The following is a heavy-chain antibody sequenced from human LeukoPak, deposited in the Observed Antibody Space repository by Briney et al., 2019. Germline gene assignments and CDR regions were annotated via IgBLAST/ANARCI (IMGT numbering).Heavy chain of an antibody. Sequence: SETLSLTCAVYGGSFSGYYWSWIRQPPGKGLEWIGEINHSGSANYNPSLKSRVTISVDTSKNQFSLKLSSVTAADTAVYYCARFLRYCSSTSCYYYYGMDVWGQGTTVTVSS. J-gene: IGHJ6*02. CDR1: GGSFSGYY. CDR2: INHSGSA. V-gene: IGHV4-34*01. D-gene: IGHD2-2*01. CDR3: ARFLRYCSSTSCYYYYGMDV.